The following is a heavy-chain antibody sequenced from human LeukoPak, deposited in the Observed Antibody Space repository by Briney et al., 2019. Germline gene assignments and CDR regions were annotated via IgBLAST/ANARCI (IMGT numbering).Heavy chain of an antibody. CDR2: ITRSSTYI. CDR1: GFTFSSYT. Sequence: KSGGSLRLSCVASGFTFSSYTVTWVRQAPGQGLEWVSSITRSSTYIYYAGSVKGRFTISRDNANNSLYLHMNRLRGEDTAVYFCARDQTPIDYWGQGTLVTVSS. V-gene: IGHV3-21*01. J-gene: IGHJ4*02. CDR3: ARDQTPIDY.